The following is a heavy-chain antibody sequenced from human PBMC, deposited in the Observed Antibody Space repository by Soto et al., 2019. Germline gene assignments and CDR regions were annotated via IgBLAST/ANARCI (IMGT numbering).Heavy chain of an antibody. CDR3: AKASGWFGEFNS. D-gene: IGHD3-10*01. J-gene: IGHJ4*02. CDR1: GFTFSSYA. CDR2: ISGSGVST. V-gene: IGHV3-23*01. Sequence: EVQLLESGGGLVQPGGSLRLSCAASGFTFSSYAMSWVRQAPGKGLEWVSGISGSGVSTYYADTVKGRFTISRDTSKNTLDLQMNSLRAEDTAVYYRAKASGWFGEFNSWGQGTLVTVSS.